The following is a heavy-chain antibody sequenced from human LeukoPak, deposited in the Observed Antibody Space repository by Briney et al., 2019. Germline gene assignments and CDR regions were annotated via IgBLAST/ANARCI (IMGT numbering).Heavy chain of an antibody. J-gene: IGHJ5*02. CDR1: GVNFGIYG. CDR3: ARAALPSWGSYWLDP. V-gene: IGHV3-33*01. Sequence: PGGSLRLSCTASGVNFGIYGMHWVRQAPGKGLEWVAVMWDDGTNEYYVESVKGRFTISRDNGKRTLYLQMNSLRVEDTAVYYCARAALPSWGSYWLDPWGQGTLVTVSS. D-gene: IGHD7-27*01. CDR2: MWDDGTNE.